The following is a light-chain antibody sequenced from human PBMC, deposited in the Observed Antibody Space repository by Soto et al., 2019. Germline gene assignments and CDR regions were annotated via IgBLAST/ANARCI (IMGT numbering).Light chain of an antibody. Sequence: DIQMTQSPSSLSASVGDRVTITCRASQSISTYLNWYQQKPGKAPKLLIYATSSLQSGVPSRFSGSGSGTDFSLTFSSLQPEDFATYYCQQSYSTLVTFGQGTKVEI. CDR2: ATS. V-gene: IGKV1-39*01. CDR1: QSISTY. J-gene: IGKJ1*01. CDR3: QQSYSTLVT.